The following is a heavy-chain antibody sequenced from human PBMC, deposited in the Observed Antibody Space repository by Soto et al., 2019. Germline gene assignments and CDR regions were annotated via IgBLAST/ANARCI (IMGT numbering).Heavy chain of an antibody. V-gene: IGHV4-39*01. J-gene: IGHJ6*02. D-gene: IGHD3-10*01. Sequence: SETLSLTCTVSGGSISSSSCHWGWIRQPPGKGLGWIASIKYSGTTFYNPSLKSRVTLSVDTSKNQFALKLSSVTAADTAVYYCARHVFTTVIRGVIITFEYYYGMDVWGQGTTVTVS. CDR3: ARHVFTTVIRGVIITFEYYYGMDV. CDR1: GGSISSSSCH. CDR2: IKYSGTT.